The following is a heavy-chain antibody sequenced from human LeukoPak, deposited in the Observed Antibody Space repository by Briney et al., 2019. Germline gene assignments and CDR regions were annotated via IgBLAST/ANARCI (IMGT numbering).Heavy chain of an antibody. CDR2: ISWNSGSI. Sequence: QPGGSLRLSCAASGFTFDDYAMHWVRQAPGKGLEWVSGISWNSGSIGYADSVKGRFTISRDNAKNSLYLQMNSLRAEDTALYYCAAGSSSWSLFDYWGQGTLVTVSS. CDR1: GFTFDDYA. J-gene: IGHJ4*02. CDR3: AAGSSSWSLFDY. V-gene: IGHV3-9*01. D-gene: IGHD6-13*01.